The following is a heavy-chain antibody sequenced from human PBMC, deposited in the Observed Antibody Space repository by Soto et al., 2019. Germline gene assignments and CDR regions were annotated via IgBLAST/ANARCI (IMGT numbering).Heavy chain of an antibody. CDR3: ARGNCNYGGIQIKYNWFDP. V-gene: IGHV3-21*01. CDR2: ISSSSSYI. J-gene: IGHJ5*02. D-gene: IGHD1-7*01. CDR1: GFTFSSYS. Sequence: GGSLRLSCAASGFTFSSYSMNWVRQAPGKGLEWVSSISSSSSYIYYADSVKGRFTISRDNAKNSLYLQMNSLRAEDTAVYYCARGNCNYGGIQIKYNWFDPCGQGTLVTVSS.